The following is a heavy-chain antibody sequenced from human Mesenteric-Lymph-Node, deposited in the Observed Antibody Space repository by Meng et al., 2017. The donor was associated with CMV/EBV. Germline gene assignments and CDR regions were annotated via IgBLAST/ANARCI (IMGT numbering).Heavy chain of an antibody. CDR3: ASHKKAPYCSSRSCTETFGWFDP. V-gene: IGHV5-51*01. J-gene: IGHJ5*02. D-gene: IGHD2-2*01. CDR2: IYPGDSDT. Sequence: GESLKISCKGSGYSFTNYWIAWVRQMPGEGLEWMGIIYPGDSDTRYSPSFQGQVTISADKSINTAYLQWKSLRAPDTAMYYCASHKKAPYCSSRSCTETFGWFDPWGQGTLVTVSS. CDR1: GYSFTNYW.